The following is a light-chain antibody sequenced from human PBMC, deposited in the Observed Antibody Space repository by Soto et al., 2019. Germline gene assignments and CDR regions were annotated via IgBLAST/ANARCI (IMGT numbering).Light chain of an antibody. CDR1: QSINNY. CDR3: QQYSGYPWT. V-gene: IGKV1-5*01. CDR2: DVS. J-gene: IGKJ1*01. Sequence: DIQMTQSPSTLSASVGDRVTITCRASQSINNYLAWYQQKPGKAPKLLIYDVSTLESGVPSRFSGSNSGTEFTLTISSLQPDDFATYYCQQYSGYPWTFGQGSKVEVK.